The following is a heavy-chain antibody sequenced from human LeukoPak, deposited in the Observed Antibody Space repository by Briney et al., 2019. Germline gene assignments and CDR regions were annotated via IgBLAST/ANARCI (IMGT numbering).Heavy chain of an antibody. CDR1: GFTFSRFW. J-gene: IGHJ3*02. V-gene: IGHV3-30*18. Sequence: GGSLRLSCAASGFTFSRFWMNWVRQAPGRGLEWVAIISYDGSDKYYADSVKGRFTISRDNSKNTLYLQMNSLRAEDTAVYYCAKDFGEAAFDIWGQGTMVTVSS. CDR2: ISYDGSDK. CDR3: AKDFGEAAFDI. D-gene: IGHD3-10*01.